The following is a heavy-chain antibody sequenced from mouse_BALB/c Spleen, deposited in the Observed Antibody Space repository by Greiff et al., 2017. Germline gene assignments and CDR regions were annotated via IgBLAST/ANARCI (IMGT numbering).Heavy chain of an antibody. CDR3: APGDFAY. CDR1: GFNIKDYY. V-gene: IGHV14-1*02. CDR2: IDPENGNT. J-gene: IGHJ3*01. Sequence: VQLQQSGAELVRPGALVKLSCKASGFNIKDYYMHWVKQRPEQGLEWIGWIDPENGNTIYDPKFQGKASITADTSSNTAYLQLSSLTSEDTAVYYCAPGDFAYWGQGTLVTVSA.